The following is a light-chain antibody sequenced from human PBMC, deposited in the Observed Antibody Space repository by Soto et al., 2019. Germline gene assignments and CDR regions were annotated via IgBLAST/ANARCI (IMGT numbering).Light chain of an antibody. V-gene: IGLV7-43*01. J-gene: IGLJ3*02. CDR1: TGAITSAYY. CDR2: SIS. Sequence: QAVVTQEPSLTVSPGGTVTLTCASSTGAITSAYYPSWFQQIPGQAPRELVYSISNIHSWTPARFSGSLLGGKAALTLSGVQPEDEAEYYCLLYDGGAWVFGGGTKLTVL. CDR3: LLYDGGAWV.